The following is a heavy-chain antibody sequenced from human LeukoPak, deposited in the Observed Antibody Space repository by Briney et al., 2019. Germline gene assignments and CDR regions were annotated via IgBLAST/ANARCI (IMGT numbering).Heavy chain of an antibody. D-gene: IGHD2-2*01. V-gene: IGHV4-59*08. CDR1: SRSSSCYY. CDR3: ARHPAFYCSSTSCPRILYYYYYMDV. Sequence: SDTLALPCTVPSRSSSCYYWSLIRQPPGKGLVWIGYIYYSGCTNHNPSVKNRVTISVETSNTHSTLKLSSVVAADTAVYYCARHPAFYCSSTSCPRILYYYYYMDVWGNGTTVTVCS. CDR2: IYYSGCT. J-gene: IGHJ6*03.